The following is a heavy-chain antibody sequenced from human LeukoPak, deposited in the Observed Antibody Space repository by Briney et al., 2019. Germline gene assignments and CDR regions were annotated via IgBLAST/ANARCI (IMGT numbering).Heavy chain of an antibody. J-gene: IGHJ6*02. CDR2: IIPILGIA. Sequence: GASVNVSCKASGGTFSSYAISWVRQAPGQGLEWMGRIIPILGIANYAQKFQGRVTITTDKSTSTAYMELSSLRSEDTAVYYCARHGRGYSYGYVSFVAHLRGYYGMDVWGQGTTVTVSS. CDR3: ARHGRGYSYGYVSFVAHLRGYYGMDV. V-gene: IGHV1-69*04. CDR1: GGTFSSYA. D-gene: IGHD5-18*01.